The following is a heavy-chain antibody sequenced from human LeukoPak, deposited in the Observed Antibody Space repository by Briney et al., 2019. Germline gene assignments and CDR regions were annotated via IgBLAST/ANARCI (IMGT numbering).Heavy chain of an antibody. CDR1: GFTFSSYA. Sequence: QPGGSLRLSCAASGFTFSSYAMSWVRQAPGKGLEWVSAISGSGGSTYYADSVKGRFTISRDNSKNTLYLQMNSLRAGDTAVYYCAKSRYEFYGDFYYFDYWGQGTLVTVSS. D-gene: IGHD4-17*01. V-gene: IGHV3-23*01. CDR2: ISGSGGST. CDR3: AKSRYEFYGDFYYFDY. J-gene: IGHJ4*02.